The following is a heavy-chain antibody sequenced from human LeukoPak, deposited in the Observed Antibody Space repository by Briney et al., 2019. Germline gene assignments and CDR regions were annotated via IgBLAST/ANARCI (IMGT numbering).Heavy chain of an antibody. CDR1: GGSISSGGYY. V-gene: IGHV4-31*03. Sequence: SETLSLTCTVSGGSISSGGYYWSWIRQRPGKGLEWIGYIYYSGSTYYNPSLKSRVTISVDTSKNQFSLKLSSVTAADTAVYYRARELSSPTNWFDPWGQGTLVTVSS. J-gene: IGHJ5*02. CDR3: ARELSSPTNWFDP. CDR2: IYYSGST. D-gene: IGHD2-2*01.